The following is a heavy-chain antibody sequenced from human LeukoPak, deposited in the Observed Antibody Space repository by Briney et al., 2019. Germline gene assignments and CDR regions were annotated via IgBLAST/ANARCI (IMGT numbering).Heavy chain of an antibody. CDR2: IRYDGSNK. V-gene: IGHV3-30*02. CDR1: GFTFSSYG. D-gene: IGHD2-2*01. Sequence: GGSLRLSCAASGFTFSSYGMHWVRQAPGKGLEWVAFIRYDGSNKYYADSVKGRFTISRDNSKNTLYLQMNSLRAEDTAVYYCAKSDYCSSTGCYPVSLDYWGQGTLVTVSS. J-gene: IGHJ4*02. CDR3: AKSDYCSSTGCYPVSLDY.